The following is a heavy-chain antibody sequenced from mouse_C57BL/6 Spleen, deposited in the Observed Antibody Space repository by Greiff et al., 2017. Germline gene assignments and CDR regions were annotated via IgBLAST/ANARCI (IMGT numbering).Heavy chain of an antibody. V-gene: IGHV14-4*01. CDR2: IDPENGDT. D-gene: IGHD2-4*01. CDR3: TTWGDYDVVDY. CDR1: GFNIKDDY. Sequence: VHVKQSGAELVRPGASVKLSCTASGFNIKDDYMHWVKQRPEQGLEWIGWIDPENGDTEYASKFQGKATITADTSSNTAYLQLSSLTSEDTAVYYCTTWGDYDVVDYWGQGTTLTVSS. J-gene: IGHJ2*01.